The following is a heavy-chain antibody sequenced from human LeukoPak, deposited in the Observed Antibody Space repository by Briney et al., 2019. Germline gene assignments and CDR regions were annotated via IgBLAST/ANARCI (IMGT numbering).Heavy chain of an antibody. J-gene: IGHJ4*02. CDR1: GGSISSYY. D-gene: IGHD4-17*01. Sequence: PSETLSLTCTVSGGSISSYYWSWIRQPPGKGPEWIGYIYYSGSTNYNPSLKSRVTISVDTSKNQFSLKLSSVTAADTAVYYCARETDGDYVYYFDYWGQGTLVTVSS. CDR2: IYYSGST. V-gene: IGHV4-59*01. CDR3: ARETDGDYVYYFDY.